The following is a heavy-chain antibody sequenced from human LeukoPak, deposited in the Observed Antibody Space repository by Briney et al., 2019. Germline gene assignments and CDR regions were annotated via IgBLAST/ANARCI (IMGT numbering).Heavy chain of an antibody. Sequence: GGSLRLSCAASGFTFSSYWMHWVRQAPGKGLVWVSRINSDGSSTSYADSVKGRFTISRDNAKNTLYLQMNSLRAEDTAVYYCARGPLWSGELSDWFDPWGQGTLVTVSS. CDR3: ARGPLWSGELSDWFDP. V-gene: IGHV3-74*01. D-gene: IGHD3-10*01. CDR2: INSDGSST. CDR1: GFTFSSYW. J-gene: IGHJ5*02.